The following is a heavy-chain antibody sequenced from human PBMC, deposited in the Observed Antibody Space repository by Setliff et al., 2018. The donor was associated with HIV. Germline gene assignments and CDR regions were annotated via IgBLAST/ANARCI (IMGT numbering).Heavy chain of an antibody. Sequence: SETLSLTCTVSGDSLSSDYYYWTWIRQHPEKGLEWIGYIYYSGSTLYNPSLRSRLTMSVDTSKNQFSLELSSVTAADTAVYYCARDFLRSGYFDYWGQGTLVTVSS. CDR3: ARDFLRSGYFDY. D-gene: IGHD4-17*01. J-gene: IGHJ4*02. V-gene: IGHV4-31*03. CDR2: IYYSGST. CDR1: GDSLSSDYYY.